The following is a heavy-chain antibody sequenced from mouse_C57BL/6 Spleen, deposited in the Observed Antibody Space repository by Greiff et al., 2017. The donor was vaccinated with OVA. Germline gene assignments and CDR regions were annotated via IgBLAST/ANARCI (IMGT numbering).Heavy chain of an antibody. J-gene: IGHJ1*03. CDR1: GYTFTSYW. D-gene: IGHD1-1*01. V-gene: IGHV1-69*01. Sequence: QVQLQQPGAELVMPGASVKLSCKASGYTFTSYWMHWVKQRPGQGLEWIGEIDPSDSYTNYNQKFKGKSTLTVDKSSSTAYMQLSSLTSEDSAVYYCARIYGSSPRYFDVWGTGTTVTVSS. CDR2: IDPSDSYT. CDR3: ARIYGSSPRYFDV.